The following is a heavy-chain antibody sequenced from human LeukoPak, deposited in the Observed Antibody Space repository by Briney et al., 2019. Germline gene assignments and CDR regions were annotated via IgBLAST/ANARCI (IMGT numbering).Heavy chain of an antibody. CDR1: GGSISNSDYF. J-gene: IGHJ6*02. V-gene: IGHV4-30-4*02. D-gene: IGHD3-3*01. CDR2: IYHSGST. CDR3: ARARGDYDFWSGYYFPDFYYYYGMDV. Sequence: SETLSLTCTVSGGSISNSDYFWTWIRQPPGQGLEWIGNIYHSGSTYYNPSLQSRVILSEDTSKNQFSLKLSSVTAADTAVYYCARARGDYDFWSGYYFPDFYYYYGMDVWGQGTTVTVSS.